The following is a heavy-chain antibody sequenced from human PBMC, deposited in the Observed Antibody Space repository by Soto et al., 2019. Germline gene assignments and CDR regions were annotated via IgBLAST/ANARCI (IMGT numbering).Heavy chain of an antibody. CDR1: GFTFDDYA. CDR3: AKDIGYYGSGSHRTSPYYYGMDV. Sequence: PGGSLRLSCAASGFTFDDYAMHWVRQAPGKGLEWVSGISWNSGSIGYADSVKGRFTISRDNAKNSLYLQMNSLRAEDTALYYCAKDIGYYGSGSHRTSPYYYGMDVWGQGTTVTVYS. D-gene: IGHD3-10*01. CDR2: ISWNSGSI. V-gene: IGHV3-9*01. J-gene: IGHJ6*02.